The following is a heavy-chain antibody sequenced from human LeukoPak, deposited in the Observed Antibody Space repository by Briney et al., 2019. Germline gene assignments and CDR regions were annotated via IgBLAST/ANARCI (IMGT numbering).Heavy chain of an antibody. V-gene: IGHV3-53*01. CDR3: ASGYYHFDY. Sequence: ASVKVSCKASGGTFSSYAISWVRQAPGKGLEWVSVIYSGGSTYYADSVKGRFTISRDNSKNTLYLQMNSLRAEDTAVYYCASGYYHFDYWGQGTLVTVSS. D-gene: IGHD3-22*01. CDR1: GGTFSSYA. J-gene: IGHJ4*02. CDR2: IYSGGST.